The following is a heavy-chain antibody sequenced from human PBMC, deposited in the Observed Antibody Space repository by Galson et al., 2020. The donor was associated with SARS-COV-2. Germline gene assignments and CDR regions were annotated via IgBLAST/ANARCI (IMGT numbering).Heavy chain of an antibody. J-gene: IGHJ4*02. Sequence: GGSLRLSCAASGFTFENHAMHWVRQAPGKGLEWVAQIFSDGSNKYYLDSVKGRFTISRDNDENTVSLQMDNLRAEDTAVYFCARDGQLSSGGAFHYWGQGTLVTVSS. D-gene: IGHD6-19*01. CDR1: GFTFENHA. CDR2: IFSDGSNK. V-gene: IGHV3-33*01. CDR3: ARDGQLSSGGAFHY.